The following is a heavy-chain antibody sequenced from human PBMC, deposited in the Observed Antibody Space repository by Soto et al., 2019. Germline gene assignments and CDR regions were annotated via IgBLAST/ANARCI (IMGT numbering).Heavy chain of an antibody. CDR2: MFYSGTP. V-gene: IGHV4-59*01. CDR3: ARVSGYQYGYPQYLDY. J-gene: IGHJ4*02. CDR1: SDSINNYY. D-gene: IGHD5-12*01. Sequence: QVRLQESGPGLVKPSETLSLICDVSSDSINNYYWSWVRQPPGKRLEWLGCMFYSGTPIYNPSLRCPISFSCDASRSQSALNLTSVNAADSLVYNCARVSGYQYGYPQYLDYWGQVSLVTVSS.